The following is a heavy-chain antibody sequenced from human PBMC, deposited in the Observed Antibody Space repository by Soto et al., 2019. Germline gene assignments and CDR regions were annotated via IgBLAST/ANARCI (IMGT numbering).Heavy chain of an antibody. V-gene: IGHV3-30*18. D-gene: IGHD2-15*01. CDR2: ISYDGSNK. J-gene: IGHJ6*02. Sequence: GGSLRLSCAASGFTFSSYGMHWVRQAPGKGLEWVAVISYDGSNKYYADSVKGRFTISRDNSKNTLYLQMNSLRAEDTAVYYCAKDHHIVVVVAALRDYYYYGMDVWGQGTTVTVSS. CDR1: GFTFSSYG. CDR3: AKDHHIVVVVAALRDYYYYGMDV.